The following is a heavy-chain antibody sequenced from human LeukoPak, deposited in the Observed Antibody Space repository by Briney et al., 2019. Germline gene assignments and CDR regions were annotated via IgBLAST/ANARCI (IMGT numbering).Heavy chain of an antibody. V-gene: IGHV4-4*07. CDR2: TYTSGSI. D-gene: IGHD6-19*01. CDR1: GGSISSYY. J-gene: IGHJ4*02. CDR3: VGSGWNGGPFDS. Sequence: SETLSLTGTVSGGSISSYYWSWIRPPAGNGRVWIGRTYTSGSINYNPSLKSRVTMSVDTSKNQFSLKLSSVTAADTAVYYCVGSGWNGGPFDSWGQGTLVTVSS.